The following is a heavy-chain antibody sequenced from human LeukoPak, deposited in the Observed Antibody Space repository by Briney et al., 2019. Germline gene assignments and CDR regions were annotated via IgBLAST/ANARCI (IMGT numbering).Heavy chain of an antibody. CDR2: INPSGGST. J-gene: IGHJ1*01. Sequence: ASVKVSCKASGYTFTSYYMHWVRQAPGQGLEWMGIINPSGGSTSYAQKFQGRVTITRDTSTSTVYMELSSLRSEDTAVYYCARAIAVADEERPGGGSVWGQGTLVTVSS. CDR3: ARAIAVADEERPGGGSV. V-gene: IGHV1-46*01. CDR1: GYTFTSYY. D-gene: IGHD6-19*01.